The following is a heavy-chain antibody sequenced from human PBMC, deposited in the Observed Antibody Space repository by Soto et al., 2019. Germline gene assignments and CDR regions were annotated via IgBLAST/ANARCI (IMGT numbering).Heavy chain of an antibody. Sequence: ASVKVSCKASGYTFTSNATHWMRQAPGQRLEWMGWINGGDAITRYSHNFQGRVTLTRDTSATTAYMELRGLRSEDTAVYYCARGFDGSADYWGQGTLVTVSS. CDR1: GYTFTSNA. CDR2: INGGDAIT. J-gene: IGHJ4*02. D-gene: IGHD3-10*01. V-gene: IGHV1-3*01. CDR3: ARGFDGSADY.